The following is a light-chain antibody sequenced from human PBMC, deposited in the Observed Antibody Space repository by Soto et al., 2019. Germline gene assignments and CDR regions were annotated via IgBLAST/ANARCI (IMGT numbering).Light chain of an antibody. J-gene: IGKJ1*01. CDR2: KAS. CDR3: QKYNSYPWT. Sequence: IQMTQSPSTLSASVADRVSITCRASQSISSWLAWYQQKPGKAPKLLIYKASSLESGVPSRFSGSGSGTEFTLTISSLQPDDFATYYCQKYNSYPWTFGQGTKVDIK. V-gene: IGKV1-5*03. CDR1: QSISSW.